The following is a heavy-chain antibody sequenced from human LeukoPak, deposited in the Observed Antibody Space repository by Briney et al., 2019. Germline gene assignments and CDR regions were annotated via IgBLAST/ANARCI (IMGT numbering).Heavy chain of an antibody. CDR2: IYYSGST. CDR1: GGSISSSSYY. J-gene: IGHJ4*02. V-gene: IGHV4-39*01. D-gene: IGHD5-18*01. Sequence: SETLSLTCTVSGGSISSSSYYWGWIRQPPGKGLEWIGSIYYSGSTYYNPSLKSRVTISVDTSKNQFSLKLSSVTAADTAVYYCARATRYSYGYVLDYWGQGTLVTVSS. CDR3: ARATRYSYGYVLDY.